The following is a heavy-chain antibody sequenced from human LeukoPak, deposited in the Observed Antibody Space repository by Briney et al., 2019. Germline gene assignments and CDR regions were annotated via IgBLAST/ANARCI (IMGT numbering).Heavy chain of an antibody. J-gene: IGHJ3*02. V-gene: IGHV4-39*01. CDR2: IYYSGST. CDR3: ARLSAITMGGLDI. D-gene: IGHD3-10*01. Sequence: SETLSLTCTVSGGSISSSSYYWGWIRQPPGQGLEWIGSIYYSGSTYYNPSLKSRVTISVDTSKNQFSLKLSSVTAADTAVYYCARLSAITMGGLDIWGQGTMVTVSS. CDR1: GGSISSSSYY.